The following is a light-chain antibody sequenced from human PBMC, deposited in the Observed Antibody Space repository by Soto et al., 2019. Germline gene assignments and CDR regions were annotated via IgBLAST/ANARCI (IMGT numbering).Light chain of an antibody. CDR2: GAS. CDR3: QQYNKWPQT. V-gene: IGKV3-15*01. J-gene: IGKJ1*01. CDR1: QSVSID. Sequence: EILMTQSPSTVPLSPGERVTLSCRASQSVSIDLAWYKQKPGQAPRLLSYGASTRATDIPPSFTGSGSGTEFTLTISSLQSEDIAVYYCQQYNKWPQTFGQGTKVDIK.